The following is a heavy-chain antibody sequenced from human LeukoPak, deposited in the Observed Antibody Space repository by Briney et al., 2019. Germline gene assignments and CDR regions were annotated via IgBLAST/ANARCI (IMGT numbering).Heavy chain of an antibody. CDR1: GYTFTGYY. CDR3: ARDYSSSWYLPDY. J-gene: IGHJ4*02. V-gene: IGHV1-2*02. CDR2: INPNSGGT. D-gene: IGHD6-13*01. Sequence: ASVKVSCKASGYTFTGYYMHWVRQAPGQGLEGMGWINPNSGGTNYAQKFQGRVTMTRDTSISTAYMELSRLRSDDTAVYYCARDYSSSWYLPDYWGQGTLVTVSS.